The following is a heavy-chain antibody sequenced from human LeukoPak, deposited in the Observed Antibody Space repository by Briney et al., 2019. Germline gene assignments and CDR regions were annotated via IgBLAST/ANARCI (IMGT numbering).Heavy chain of an antibody. CDR1: GGTFSSYA. D-gene: IGHD3-3*01. Sequence: SVKVSCKASGGTFSSYAISWVRQAPGQGLEWMGGIIPIFGTASYAQKFQGRVTITTDESTSTAYMELSSLRSEDTAVYYCTQFWSGYYSHWFDPWGQGTLVTVSS. J-gene: IGHJ5*02. CDR3: TQFWSGYYSHWFDP. CDR2: IIPIFGTA. V-gene: IGHV1-69*05.